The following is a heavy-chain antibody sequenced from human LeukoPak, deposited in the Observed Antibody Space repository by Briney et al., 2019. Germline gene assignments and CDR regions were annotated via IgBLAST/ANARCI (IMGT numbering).Heavy chain of an antibody. Sequence: ASVTVSCKAFGYTFTSYGVSWVRPAPGQGLEWMGWISAYNGNANYVQRLQGRVTLTTDTSTTTAYMELRSLTSDDTAVYYCAREAYTTGADYWGQGTLVTVSS. V-gene: IGHV1-18*01. CDR2: ISAYNGNA. CDR1: GYTFTSYG. CDR3: AREAYTTGADY. J-gene: IGHJ4*02. D-gene: IGHD3-16*01.